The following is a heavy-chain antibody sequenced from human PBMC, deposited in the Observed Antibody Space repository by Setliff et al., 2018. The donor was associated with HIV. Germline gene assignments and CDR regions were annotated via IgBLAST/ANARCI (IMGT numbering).Heavy chain of an antibody. V-gene: IGHV1-18*01. Sequence: ASVKVSCKGSGYTFRTYGISWVRQAPGQGLEWMGWISAYNGNTNYAQKLQGRVTMTTDTSTSTAYMELRSLSFDDTAVYYCVRLTADRTNYYYYMDVWGKGTTVTVSS. D-gene: IGHD2-8*01. J-gene: IGHJ6*03. CDR2: ISAYNGNT. CDR3: VRLTADRTNYYYYMDV. CDR1: GYTFRTYG.